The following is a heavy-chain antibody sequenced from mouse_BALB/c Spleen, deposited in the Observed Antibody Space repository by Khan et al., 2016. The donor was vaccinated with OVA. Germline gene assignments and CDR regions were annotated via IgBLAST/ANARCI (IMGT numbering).Heavy chain of an antibody. J-gene: IGHJ4*01. CDR3: ARVITTATGDYDAMDY. D-gene: IGHD1-2*01. CDR1: GFTFSSSG. Sequence: EVELVESGGDLVKPGGSLKLSCAASGFTFSSSGMSWFRQTPDKRLEWVATISSGGSYTYYPDRVKGRLTISRANAKNTLYLQMSSLKSEDTAMYYGARVITTATGDYDAMDYWGQGTSVTVSS. CDR2: ISSGGSYT. V-gene: IGHV5-6*01.